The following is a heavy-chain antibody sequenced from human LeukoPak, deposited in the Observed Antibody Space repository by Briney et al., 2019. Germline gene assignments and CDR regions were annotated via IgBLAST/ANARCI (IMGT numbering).Heavy chain of an antibody. J-gene: IGHJ4*02. Sequence: GGSLRLSCAASGFTISSNYMSWVRQAPGKGLEWVSVIYSGGSTYYADSVKGRFTISRDNSKNTLYLQMNSLRAEDTAVYYCARDSLYCGGDCYGHWGQGTLVTVSS. D-gene: IGHD2-21*02. V-gene: IGHV3-53*01. CDR3: ARDSLYCGGDCYGH. CDR1: GFTISSNY. CDR2: IYSGGST.